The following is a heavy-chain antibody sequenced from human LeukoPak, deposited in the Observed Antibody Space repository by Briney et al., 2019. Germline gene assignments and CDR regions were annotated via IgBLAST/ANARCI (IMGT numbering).Heavy chain of an antibody. V-gene: IGHV3-7*01. J-gene: IGHJ4*02. D-gene: IGHD3-22*01. CDR1: GFTFSSYW. CDR2: LDQDGSEK. CDR3: ARDRGYSTFDY. Sequence: PGGSLRLSCAASGFTFSSYWMSWVRQPPGKGLEWVANLDQDGSEKNYVDSVKGRSTISRDNAKNSLYLQMNSLRAEDTALYYCARDRGYSTFDYWGQGTLVTVSS.